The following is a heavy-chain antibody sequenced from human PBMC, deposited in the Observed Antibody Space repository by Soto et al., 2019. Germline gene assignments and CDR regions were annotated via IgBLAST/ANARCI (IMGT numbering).Heavy chain of an antibody. CDR2: INHSGST. J-gene: IGHJ3*02. D-gene: IGHD3-3*01. CDR1: GGSFSGYY. CDR3: ARAFTGFWSGYKMTAAFDI. V-gene: IGHV4-34*01. Sequence: SQTLSLTCAVYGGSFSGYYWSWIRQPPGEGLEWIWEINHSGSTNYSPSLKSRVTISVDTSKNQFSLKLSSVTAADTAVYYCARAFTGFWSGYKMTAAFDIWGQGTMVT.